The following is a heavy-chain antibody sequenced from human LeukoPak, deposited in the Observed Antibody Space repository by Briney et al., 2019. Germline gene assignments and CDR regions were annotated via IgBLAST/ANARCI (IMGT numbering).Heavy chain of an antibody. CDR3: ARGGYYDSNNIHPIRYFDY. J-gene: IGHJ4*02. CDR2: IFYSGST. V-gene: IGHV4-39*07. D-gene: IGHD3-22*01. Sequence: SETLSLTCTVSGGSINSGTYYWSWIRQPPGKGLEWIGNIFYSGSTYYSPSLRSRVTISLDTSRNQFSLKLNSVTAADTAVYYCARGGYYDSNNIHPIRYFDYWGQGILVTVSS. CDR1: GGSINSGTYY.